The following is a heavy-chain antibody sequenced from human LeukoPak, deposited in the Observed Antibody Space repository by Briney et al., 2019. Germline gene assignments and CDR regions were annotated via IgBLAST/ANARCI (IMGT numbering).Heavy chain of an antibody. CDR2: INPNSGGT. D-gene: IGHD2-2*01. Sequence: ASVKVSCKASGYTFTGYYMHWVRQAPGQGLEWTGWINPNSGGTNYAQKFQGRVTMTRNTSISTAYVELSRLRSDDTAVYYCAGSISSDIVVVPAATGTSGYWGQGTLVTVSS. CDR1: GYTFTGYY. V-gene: IGHV1-2*02. CDR3: AGSISSDIVVVPAATGTSGY. J-gene: IGHJ4*02.